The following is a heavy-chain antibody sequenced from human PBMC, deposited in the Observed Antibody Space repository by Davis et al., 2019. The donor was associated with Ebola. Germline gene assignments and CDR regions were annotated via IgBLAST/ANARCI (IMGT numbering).Heavy chain of an antibody. J-gene: IGHJ4*02. D-gene: IGHD6-13*01. CDR3: AKDRSSTWSFDY. Sequence: GESLKISCAAAGFTFRSDGMHCVSQAPDKGLEWVAFISNDGSREYYADSVKGRFTISRDNSKNTLYLQMNSLRAEDTAVYFCAKDRSSTWSFDYWGQGILVTVSS. CDR1: GFTFRSDG. V-gene: IGHV3-30*18. CDR2: ISNDGSRE.